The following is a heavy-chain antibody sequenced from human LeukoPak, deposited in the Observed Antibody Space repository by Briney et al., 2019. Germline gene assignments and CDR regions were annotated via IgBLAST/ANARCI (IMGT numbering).Heavy chain of an antibody. Sequence: SETLSLTCTVSGGSISSSSYYWGWIRQPPGKGLGWIGSIYYSGSTYYNPSLKSRVTISVDTSKNQFSLKLSSVTAADTAVYYCARLVGSSGILVDCWGQGTLVTVSS. CDR3: ARLVGSSGILVDC. D-gene: IGHD1-26*01. J-gene: IGHJ4*02. CDR1: GGSISSSSYY. CDR2: IYYSGST. V-gene: IGHV4-39*01.